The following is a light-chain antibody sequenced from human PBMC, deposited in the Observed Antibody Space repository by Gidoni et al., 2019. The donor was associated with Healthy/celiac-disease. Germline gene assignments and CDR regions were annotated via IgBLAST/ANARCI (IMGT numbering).Light chain of an antibody. CDR2: DVS. V-gene: IGLV2-14*03. J-gene: IGLJ2*01. CDR1: SSDVGGYNY. Sequence: SALTQPAPASGSPGQSTTISCTGTSSDVGGYNYVSWYQHHPGKAPKLMIYDVSNRPSGVSNRFAGSKSGNTASLTISGLQAEDEADYYCSSYTSSSTLDVVFGGGTKLTVL. CDR3: SSYTSSSTLDVV.